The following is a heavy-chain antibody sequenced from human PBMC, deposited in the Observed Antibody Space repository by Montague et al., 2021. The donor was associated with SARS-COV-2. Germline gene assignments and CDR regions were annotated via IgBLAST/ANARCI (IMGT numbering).Heavy chain of an antibody. V-gene: IGHV4-34*01. D-gene: IGHD5-18*01. CDR3: ARGGGYSYGGIDY. J-gene: IGHJ4*02. Sequence: SETLSLTCAVYGGSFSGYYWSWIRQPPGKGLEWIGEINHSGSTNYNPSLKSRVTISVDTSKNQFSLKLSSVTAAGTAVYYCARGGGYSYGGIDYWGQGTLVTVSS. CDR2: INHSGST. CDR1: GGSFSGYY.